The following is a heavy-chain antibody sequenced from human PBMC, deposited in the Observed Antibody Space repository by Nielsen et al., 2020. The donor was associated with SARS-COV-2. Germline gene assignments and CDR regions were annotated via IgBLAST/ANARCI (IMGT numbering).Heavy chain of an antibody. V-gene: IGHV3-30*19. D-gene: IGHD2-15*01. CDR2: IWYDGSNK. CDR1: GFTFSSYG. J-gene: IGHJ4*02. CDR3: ARDRAATPMTALDY. Sequence: GESLKISCAASGFTFSSYGMHWVRQAPGKGLEWVAVIWYDGSNKYYADSVKGRFTISKDNSKNTLYLQMNSLRAEDTAVYYCARDRAATPMTALDYWGQGTLVTVSS.